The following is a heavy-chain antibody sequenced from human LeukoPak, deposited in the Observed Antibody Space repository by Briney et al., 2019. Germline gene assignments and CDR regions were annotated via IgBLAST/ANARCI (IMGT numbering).Heavy chain of an antibody. D-gene: IGHD1-26*01. J-gene: IGHJ4*02. CDR1: GGSISSSSYY. CDR2: IYYTGST. CDR3: ARFNSGSYQHYFDY. V-gene: IGHV4-39*07. Sequence: PSETLSLTCTVSGGSISSSSYYWGWIRQPPGKGLEWIGSIYYTGSTYYNPSLKSRVTISVDTSKNQLSLQLNSVTAADTAMYYCARFNSGSYQHYFDYWGQGTLVTVSS.